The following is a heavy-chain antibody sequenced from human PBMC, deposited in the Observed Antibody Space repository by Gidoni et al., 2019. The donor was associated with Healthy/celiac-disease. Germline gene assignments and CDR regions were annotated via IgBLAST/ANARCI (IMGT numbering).Heavy chain of an antibody. J-gene: IGHJ4*02. CDR1: GGSFSGYY. Sequence: QLQLQQCVAGLLKPSETLSLTCAVYGGSFSGYYWSSIRQPPGKGLEWIGEINHSGSTNYNPSLKSRVTISVDTSKNQFSLKLSSVTAADTAVYYCARGRKPGIAVAGLYFDYWGQGTLVTVSS. CDR2: INHSGST. V-gene: IGHV4-34*01. CDR3: ARGRKPGIAVAGLYFDY. D-gene: IGHD6-19*01.